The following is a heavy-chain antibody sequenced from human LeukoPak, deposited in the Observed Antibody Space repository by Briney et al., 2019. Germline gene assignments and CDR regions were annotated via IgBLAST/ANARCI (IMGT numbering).Heavy chain of an antibody. CDR1: GGTFSSYA. CDR3: VRDGSYYDSSGYYYLY. V-gene: IGHV1-69*13. D-gene: IGHD3-22*01. J-gene: IGHJ4*02. Sequence: VASVKVSCTASGGTFSSYAISWVRQAPGQGLEWMGGITPMFGTANYAQKFQGRVTITADESTSTAYMELSSLGSEDTAVYYCVRDGSYYDSSGYYYLYWGQGTLVTVSS. CDR2: ITPMFGTA.